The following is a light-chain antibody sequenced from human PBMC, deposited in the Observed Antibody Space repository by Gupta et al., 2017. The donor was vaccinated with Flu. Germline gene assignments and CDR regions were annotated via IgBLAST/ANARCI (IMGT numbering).Light chain of an antibody. CDR1: SMPKKC. CDR3: SSPDCNCNNYRV. CDR2: EDS. J-gene: IGLJ2*01. V-gene: IGLV3-10*01. Sequence: SYETTPPPTVSVSPGQTVRITCPGDSMPKKCSYWYQQKSGQAPVLVIYEDSKRPSGIPERFSSSRSGTMATLTISGAQVEDEADYDCSSPDCNCNNYRVFAVGTKLTVL.